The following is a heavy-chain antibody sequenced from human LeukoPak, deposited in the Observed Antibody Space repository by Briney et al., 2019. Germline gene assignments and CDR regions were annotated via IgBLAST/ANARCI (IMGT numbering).Heavy chain of an antibody. CDR1: GFPFSSYG. CDR2: ISDDGNHQ. V-gene: IGHV3-30*03. Sequence: GGSLRLSCAASGFPFSSYGMHWVRQAPGKGLEWVAAISDDGNHQYYADSVRGRFTSSRDNSKDTLYLRMNSLRPEDTAVYYCARSSRSGFWFAGADYWGQGTLVTVSS. D-gene: IGHD3-10*01. J-gene: IGHJ4*02. CDR3: ARSSRSGFWFAGADY.